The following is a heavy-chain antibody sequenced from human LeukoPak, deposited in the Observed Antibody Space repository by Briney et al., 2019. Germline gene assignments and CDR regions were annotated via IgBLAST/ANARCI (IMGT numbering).Heavy chain of an antibody. CDR1: GGSFSGSY. D-gene: IGHD3-22*01. CDR3: SRGYDNEKSAY. V-gene: IGHV4-34*01. CDR2: IHPSGIT. J-gene: IGHJ4*02. Sequence: SETLSLTCAVYGGSFSGSYWSWIRQPPGKGLEWIGEIHPSGITNYNPSLKSRVSISIDTSKNQFSLSLTSVTAADTAVYCCSRGYDNEKSAYWGQGTLVTVSS.